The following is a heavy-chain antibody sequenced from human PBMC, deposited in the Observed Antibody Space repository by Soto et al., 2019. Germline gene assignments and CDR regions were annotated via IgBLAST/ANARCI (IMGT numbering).Heavy chain of an antibody. CDR3: ARSSLTYFEF. V-gene: IGHV3-11*01. CDR1: GFTFSDYY. CDR2: ISGSGSTT. J-gene: IGHJ4*02. Sequence: GSLRLSCTASGFTFSDYYMSWIRQAPGKGLEWLAYISGSGSTTYYTDSVKGRFAISRDNARTSLYLQINSLRVEDSAVYYCARSSLTYFEFWGQGTLVTVSS.